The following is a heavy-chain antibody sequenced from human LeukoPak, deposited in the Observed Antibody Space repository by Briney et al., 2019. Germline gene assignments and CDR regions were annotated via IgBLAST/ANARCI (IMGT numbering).Heavy chain of an antibody. CDR3: ARGDSGSWNYKRGFDY. CDR1: GFTFSSYS. Sequence: GGSLRLSCAASGFTFSSYSMNWVRQAPGKGLEWVSSISSSSSYIYYAGSVKGRFTISRDNAKNSLYLQMNSLRAEDTAVYYCARGDSGSWNYKRGFDYWGQGTLVTVSS. V-gene: IGHV3-21*01. J-gene: IGHJ4*02. D-gene: IGHD1-26*01. CDR2: ISSSSSYI.